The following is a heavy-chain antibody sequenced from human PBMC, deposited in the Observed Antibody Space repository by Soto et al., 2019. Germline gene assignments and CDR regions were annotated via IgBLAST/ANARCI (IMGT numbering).Heavy chain of an antibody. CDR2: INHSGST. D-gene: IGHD6-13*01. V-gene: IGHV4-34*01. J-gene: IGHJ4*02. CDR1: GGSFSGYY. Sequence: SETLSLTCAVYGGSFSGYYWSWIRQPPGKGLEWIGEINHSGSTNYNPSLKSRVTISVDTSKNQFSLKLSSVTAADTAVYYCARALIRYSITYYFDYWGQGTLVTVSS. CDR3: ARALIRYSITYYFDY.